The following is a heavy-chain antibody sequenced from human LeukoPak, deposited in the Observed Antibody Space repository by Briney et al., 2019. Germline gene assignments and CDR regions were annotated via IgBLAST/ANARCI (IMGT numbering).Heavy chain of an antibody. J-gene: IGHJ5*02. V-gene: IGHV1-46*01. CDR2: INPSGGST. CDR1: GYTFTSYY. D-gene: IGHD2-2*01. Sequence: EASVKVSCKASGYTFTSYYMHWGRQAPGQGLEWMGIINPSGGSTSYAQKFQGRVTMTRDTSTSTVYMELSSLRSEDTAVYYCARDRGIVVVPAASPPRPENWFDPWGQGTLVTVSS. CDR3: ARDRGIVVVPAASPPRPENWFDP.